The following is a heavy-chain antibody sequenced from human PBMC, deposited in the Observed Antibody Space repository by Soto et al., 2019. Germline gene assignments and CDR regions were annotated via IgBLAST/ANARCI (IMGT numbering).Heavy chain of an antibody. D-gene: IGHD2-2*01. V-gene: IGHV4-59*08. Sequence: SETLSLTCTVSGGSISSYYWSWIRQPPGKGLEWIGYIYYSGSTNYNPSLKSRVTISVDTSKNQFSLKLSSVTAAATAVYYCASTPNIGVVVPAATTYYDYYYMDVGGKGTTVTVSS. CDR2: IYYSGST. CDR3: ASTPNIGVVVPAATTYYDYYYMDV. J-gene: IGHJ6*03. CDR1: GGSISSYY.